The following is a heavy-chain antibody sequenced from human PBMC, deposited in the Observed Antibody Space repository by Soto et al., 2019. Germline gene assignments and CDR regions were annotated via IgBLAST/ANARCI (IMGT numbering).Heavy chain of an antibody. CDR1: GGSFSGYY. CDR3: ARGRLIQH. CDR2: INHSGST. V-gene: IGHV4-34*01. J-gene: IGHJ1*01. Sequence: SETLSLTCAVYGGSFSGYYWSWIRQPPGKGLEWIGEINHSGSTNYNPSLKSRVTISVDTSKNQFSLKLSSVTAADTAVDYCARGRLIQHWGQGTLVTVSS.